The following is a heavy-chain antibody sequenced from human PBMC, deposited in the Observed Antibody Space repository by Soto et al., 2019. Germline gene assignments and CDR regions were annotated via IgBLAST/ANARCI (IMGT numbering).Heavy chain of an antibody. Sequence: GGSLRLSCAASGFTFSSYSMNWVRQAPGKGLEWVSSISSSSYIYYADSVKGRFTISRDNAKNSLYLQMNSLRAEDTAVYYCARPSGRHYYHGMDVWGQGTTVTVSS. D-gene: IGHD3-10*01. CDR2: ISSSSYI. V-gene: IGHV3-21*01. CDR3: ARPSGRHYYHGMDV. CDR1: GFTFSSYS. J-gene: IGHJ6*02.